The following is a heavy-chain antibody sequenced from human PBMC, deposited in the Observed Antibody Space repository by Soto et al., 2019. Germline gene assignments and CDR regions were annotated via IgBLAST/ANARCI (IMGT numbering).Heavy chain of an antibody. D-gene: IGHD3-16*01. J-gene: IGHJ6*02. CDR1: GYSFTRYG. Sequence: QVQLVQSRAEVKNPGASVQVSCKASGYSFTRYGIAWARQAPGQGLEWMGWINTYNGNTNYAQNRQGRVTLTTDTSTSTAYMELTSLRSTDTAIYYCAMVDVYVTPSPQDVWGQGTTVSVSS. CDR3: AMVDVYVTPSPQDV. CDR2: INTYNGNT. V-gene: IGHV1-18*01.